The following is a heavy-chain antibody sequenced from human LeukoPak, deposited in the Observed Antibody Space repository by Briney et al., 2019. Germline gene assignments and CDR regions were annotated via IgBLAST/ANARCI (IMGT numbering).Heavy chain of an antibody. J-gene: IGHJ4*02. Sequence: GASVKVSCKASGYTFTSYDINWVRQATGQGLEWMGWMNPNSGNTGYAQKFQGRVTITRNTSISTAYMELSSLRAEDTAVYYCARGAIVEVVAALDYWGQGTLVTVSS. D-gene: IGHD2-15*01. CDR1: GYTFTSYD. CDR3: ARGAIVEVVAALDY. V-gene: IGHV1-8*03. CDR2: MNPNSGNT.